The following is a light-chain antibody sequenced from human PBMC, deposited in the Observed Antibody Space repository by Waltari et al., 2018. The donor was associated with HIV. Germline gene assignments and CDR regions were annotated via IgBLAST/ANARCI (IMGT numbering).Light chain of an antibody. CDR2: GAS. V-gene: IGKV3-15*01. Sequence: EIVMTQSPVSVSVSPGEKATLSCRASQSVSSNLAWYQQKPGQAPRLVISGASTRATGIPARFGGSGSGKEFTLTISSLQSEDFAVYYCQQYDLWPLTFGPGTKVDIK. CDR3: QQYDLWPLT. J-gene: IGKJ3*01. CDR1: QSVSSN.